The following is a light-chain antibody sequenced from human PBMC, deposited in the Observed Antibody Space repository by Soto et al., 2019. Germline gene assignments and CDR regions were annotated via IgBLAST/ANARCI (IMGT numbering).Light chain of an antibody. CDR2: SSN. J-gene: IGLJ2*01. CDR3: AAWDDSLNGVV. Sequence: QSVLAQPPSASGTPGQRVTISCSGSSSNIGDNTVNWYQHLPGTAPKLLIYSSNQRPSGVPDRFSGSKSGTSASLAIGGLQSGDEADYYCAAWDDSLNGVVFGGGTKVTVL. CDR1: SSNIGDNT. V-gene: IGLV1-44*01.